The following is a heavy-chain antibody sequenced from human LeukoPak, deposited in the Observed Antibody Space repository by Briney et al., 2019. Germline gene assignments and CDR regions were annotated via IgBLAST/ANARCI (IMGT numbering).Heavy chain of an antibody. CDR1: GFTFSSYE. V-gene: IGHV3-48*03. J-gene: IGHJ4*02. D-gene: IGHD4-23*01. CDR2: ISSSGSTI. Sequence: GGSLRLSCAASGFTFSSYEMNWVRQAPGKGREWVSYISSSGSTIYYADSVKGRFTISRDNAKNSLYLQMNSLRAEDTAVYYCASRYGGNAFGYWGQGTLVTVSS. CDR3: ASRYGGNAFGY.